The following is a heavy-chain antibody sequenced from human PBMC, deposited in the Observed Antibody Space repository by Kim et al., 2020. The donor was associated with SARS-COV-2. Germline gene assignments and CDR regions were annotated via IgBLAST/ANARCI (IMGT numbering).Heavy chain of an antibody. V-gene: IGHV1-2*06. Sequence: ASVKVSCKASGYTFTGYYMHWVRQAPGQGLEWMGRINPNSGGTNYAQKFQGRVTMTRDTSISTAYMELSRLRSDDTAVYYCAREFSGGGIKIFGVVYGVSYYYYRMDDWGQGATVTVSS. CDR1: GYTFTGYY. CDR2: INPNSGGT. D-gene: IGHD3-3*01. CDR3: AREFSGGGIKIFGVVYGVSYYYYRMDD. J-gene: IGHJ6*02.